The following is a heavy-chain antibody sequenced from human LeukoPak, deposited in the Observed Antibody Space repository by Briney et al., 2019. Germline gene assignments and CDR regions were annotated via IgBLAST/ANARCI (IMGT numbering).Heavy chain of an antibody. J-gene: IGHJ4*02. Sequence: SETLSLTCTVSGGSISSGSYYWSWIRQPAGKGLEWIGRIYTSGSTNYNPSLKSRVTISVDTSKNQFSLKLSSVTAADTAVYYCARGGFTTIDYWGQGTLVTVSS. CDR2: IYTSGST. CDR1: GGSISSGSYY. D-gene: IGHD1-1*01. V-gene: IGHV4-61*02. CDR3: ARGGFTTIDY.